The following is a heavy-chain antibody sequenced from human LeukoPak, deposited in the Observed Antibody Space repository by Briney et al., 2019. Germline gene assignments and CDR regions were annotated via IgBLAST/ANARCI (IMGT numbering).Heavy chain of an antibody. CDR3: ARELAVAGDY. V-gene: IGHV1-2*02. J-gene: IGHJ4*02. CDR1: GYTFTAYY. CDR2: INPNSGGT. D-gene: IGHD6-19*01. Sequence: ASVKVSCKASGYTFTAYYMHWVRQAPLQGLEWVWWINPNSGGTNYAQKFQGRVTMTRDTSISTDYMELSRLRSDDTAVYYCARELAVAGDYWGQGTLVTVSS.